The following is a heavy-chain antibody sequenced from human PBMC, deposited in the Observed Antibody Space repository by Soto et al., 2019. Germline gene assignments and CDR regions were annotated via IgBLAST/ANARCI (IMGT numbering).Heavy chain of an antibody. V-gene: IGHV3-33*05. D-gene: IGHD3-16*01. CDR2: TSYDGSNN. CDR3: ARWGTTGGLDV. CDR1: GFTFRSYV. J-gene: IGHJ4*02. Sequence: QVQLVESGGGVVQPGTSLRLSCVGSGFTFRSYVIHWVRQAPGKGLEWVALTSYDGSNNFYGDSVKGRFTISRDNSRNTVELQMDSLRLEDTSLYYCARWGTTGGLDVWGQGTLVPVSS.